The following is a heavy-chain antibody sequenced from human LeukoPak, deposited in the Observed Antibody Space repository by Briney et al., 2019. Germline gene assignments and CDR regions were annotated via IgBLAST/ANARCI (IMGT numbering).Heavy chain of an antibody. CDR3: TTTDWYYYGSGKRLYYFDY. CDR2: ISGSGGST. J-gene: IGHJ4*02. CDR1: GFTFSSYA. V-gene: IGHV3-23*01. Sequence: GGSLRLSCAASGFTFSSYAMSWVRQAPGKGLEWVSAISGSGGSTYYADSVKGRFTISRDNSKNTLYLQMNSLKTEDTAVYYCTTTDWYYYGSGKRLYYFDYWGQGTLVTVSS. D-gene: IGHD3-10*01.